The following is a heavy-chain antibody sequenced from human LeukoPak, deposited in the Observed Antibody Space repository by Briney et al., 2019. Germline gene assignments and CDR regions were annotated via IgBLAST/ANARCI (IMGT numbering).Heavy chain of an antibody. Sequence: GGSLRLSCEASGFTFSSYGMHWVRQAPGKGLEWVAFIRYDGSNTYHADSVKGRFTISRDNSKNTLYLQMNSLRAEDMAVYYCAKDLDSSGYLTAAFDIWGQGTMVTVSS. D-gene: IGHD3-22*01. J-gene: IGHJ3*02. CDR3: AKDLDSSGYLTAAFDI. V-gene: IGHV3-30*02. CDR2: IRYDGSNT. CDR1: GFTFSSYG.